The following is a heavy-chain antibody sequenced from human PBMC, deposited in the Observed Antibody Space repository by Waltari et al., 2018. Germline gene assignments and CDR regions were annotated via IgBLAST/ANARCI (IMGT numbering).Heavy chain of an antibody. CDR2: TYSGALNSGGTT. J-gene: IGHJ2*01. CDR1: GFTVSQTY. CDR3: ARVLEGADEYFDL. Sequence: EVRLVESGGDLTRPGASLILACAASGFTVSQTYLTWIRQAPGKGLEWLSITYSGALNSGGTTFYADAVRGRFTTSRDNDRNILYLQMKSLGVDDTAIYYCARVLEGADEYFDLWGRGTLVTVSS. V-gene: IGHV3-53*01. D-gene: IGHD3-16*01.